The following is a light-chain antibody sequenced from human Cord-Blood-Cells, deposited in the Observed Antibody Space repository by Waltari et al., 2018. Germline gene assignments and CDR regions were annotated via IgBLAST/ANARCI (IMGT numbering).Light chain of an antibody. CDR1: QSMSSW. CDR2: KAS. V-gene: IGKV1-5*03. J-gene: IGKJ2*01. Sequence: DTQMTQSPSTLSASVGDRVTITRRASQSMSSWLAWYQQKPGKAPKLLIYKASSLESGVPSRFSGSGSGTEFTRTISSLQPDDFATYDCQQYNSYSYTFGQGTKLEIK. CDR3: QQYNSYSYT.